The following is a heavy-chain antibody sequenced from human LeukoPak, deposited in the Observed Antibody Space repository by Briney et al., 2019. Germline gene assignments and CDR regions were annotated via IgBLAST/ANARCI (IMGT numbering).Heavy chain of an antibody. CDR1: GDSISSYY. CDR3: ARDMVRGVKAYLSWFDP. J-gene: IGHJ5*02. D-gene: IGHD3-10*01. Sequence: ASETLSLTCTVSGDSISSYYRSWIRQPAGKGLEWIGRMYVSGSTNYNPSLKSRVTMSVDTSKNQFSLKMTSVTAADTAFYYCARDMVRGVKAYLSWFDPWGQGILVTVST. V-gene: IGHV4-4*07. CDR2: MYVSGST.